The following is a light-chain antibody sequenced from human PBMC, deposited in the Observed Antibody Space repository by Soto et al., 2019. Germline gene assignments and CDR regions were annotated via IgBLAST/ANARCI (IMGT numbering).Light chain of an antibody. CDR3: CPYADGSIYV. J-gene: IGLJ1*01. CDR2: EVV. V-gene: IGLV2-11*01. CDR1: SSDVGGYNY. Sequence: QSVLTQPRSVSGSPGQSVTISCTGTSSDVGGYNYVSWYQQSPGKVPKLMIYEVVNRPSGVSNRFSGSKSGNTASLTISGLQAEDESYYCCCPYADGSIYVCGTGTKVTGL.